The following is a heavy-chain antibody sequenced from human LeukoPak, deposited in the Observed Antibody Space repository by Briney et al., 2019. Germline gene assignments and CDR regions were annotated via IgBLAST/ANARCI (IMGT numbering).Heavy chain of an antibody. Sequence: ASVKVSCKVSGYTLTELSMHWVRQAPGQGLEWMGIINPSGGTTNYAQKFRGRVTMTRDMSTSTAYMELRSLRSDDTAVYYCARSRAGSGSYLGYWGQGTLVTVSS. V-gene: IGHV1-46*01. CDR3: ARSRAGSGSYLGY. D-gene: IGHD3-10*01. CDR2: INPSGGTT. CDR1: GYTLTELS. J-gene: IGHJ4*02.